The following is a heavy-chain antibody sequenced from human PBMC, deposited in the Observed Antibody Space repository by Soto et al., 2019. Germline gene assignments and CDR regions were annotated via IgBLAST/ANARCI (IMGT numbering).Heavy chain of an antibody. D-gene: IGHD6-13*01. Sequence: PSETLSLTCTVSGGSVSSGSYYWSWIRQPPGKGLEWIGYIYYSGSTNYNPSLKSRVTISVDTSKNQFSLKLSSVTAADTAVYYCARDTSSWQYNWFDPWGQGTLVTVSS. CDR3: ARDTSSWQYNWFDP. CDR1: GGSVSSGSYY. CDR2: IYYSGST. J-gene: IGHJ5*02. V-gene: IGHV4-61*01.